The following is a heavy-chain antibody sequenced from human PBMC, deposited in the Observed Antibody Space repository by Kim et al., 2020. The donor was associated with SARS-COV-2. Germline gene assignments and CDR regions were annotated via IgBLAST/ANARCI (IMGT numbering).Heavy chain of an antibody. CDR2: LYPGDSDP. CDR1: GYSFASYW. D-gene: IGHD6-19*01. CDR3: ARRWLADSFDI. Sequence: GESLKISCKGSGYSFASYWIAWVRQMPGKGLECVGTLYPGDSDPMYSPSFQGQVTISADKSINTAYLHWSSLKASDTAIYYCARRWLADSFDIWGQGTMVTVSS. J-gene: IGHJ3*02. V-gene: IGHV5-51*01.